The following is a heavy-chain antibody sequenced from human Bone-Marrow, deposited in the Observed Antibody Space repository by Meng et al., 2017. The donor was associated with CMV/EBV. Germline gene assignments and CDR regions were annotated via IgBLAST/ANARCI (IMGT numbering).Heavy chain of an antibody. CDR1: GFIFSSYE. V-gene: IGHV3-23*01. D-gene: IGHD3-10*01. J-gene: IGHJ5*02. CDR2: ISGSGGST. Sequence: GGSLRLSCAASGFIFSSYEMNWVRQAPGKGLEWVSAISGSGGSTYYADSVKGRFTISRDNSKNTLYLQMNSLRAEDTAVYYCAKDRWFGETVNWFDPWGQGTLVTVSS. CDR3: AKDRWFGETVNWFDP.